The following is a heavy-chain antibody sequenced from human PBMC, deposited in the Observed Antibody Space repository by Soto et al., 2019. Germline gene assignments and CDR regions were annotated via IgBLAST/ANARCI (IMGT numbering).Heavy chain of an antibody. V-gene: IGHV3-21*01. D-gene: IGHD3-3*01. CDR2: ISATSNHI. CDR1: DFTFSTYS. Sequence: PGGSLRLSCVASDFTFSTYSMNWVRQAPGKGLEWVAYISATSNHIYYADSLKGRFTISRDNAKSSLYLHMNSLRAEDTAVYFCARDSRTIFVGGMLVWCQGTSVTVSS. CDR3: ARDSRTIFVGGMLV. J-gene: IGHJ6*02.